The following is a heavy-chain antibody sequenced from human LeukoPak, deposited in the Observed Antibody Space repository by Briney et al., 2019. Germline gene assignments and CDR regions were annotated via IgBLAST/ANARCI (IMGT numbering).Heavy chain of an antibody. J-gene: IGHJ6*02. CDR2: IYYSGST. V-gene: IGHV4-59*12. CDR1: GGSISSYY. CDR3: ANSPKGRRGYCSGGSCSPPYGMDV. Sequence: SETLSLTCTVSGGSISSYYWSWIRQPPGKGLEWIGYIYYSGSTNYNPSLKSRVTISVDTSKNQFSLKLSSVTAADTAVYYCANSPKGRRGYCSGGSCSPPYGMDVWGQGTTVTVSS. D-gene: IGHD2-15*01.